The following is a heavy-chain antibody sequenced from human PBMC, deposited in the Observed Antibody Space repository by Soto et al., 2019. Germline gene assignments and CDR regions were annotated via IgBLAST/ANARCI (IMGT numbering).Heavy chain of an antibody. Sequence: PVGSLRLSCAASGFTFSSYAMSWVRQTPGKGLEWVSAISTSAGSTYYADSVKGRFTISRDNSKNTLYLQMTSLRAEDTALYYSTKGYTTNWFDPWGQGTLVTVSS. J-gene: IGHJ5*02. D-gene: IGHD1-20*01. V-gene: IGHV3-23*01. CDR3: TKGYTTNWFDP. CDR1: GFTFSSYA. CDR2: ISTSAGST.